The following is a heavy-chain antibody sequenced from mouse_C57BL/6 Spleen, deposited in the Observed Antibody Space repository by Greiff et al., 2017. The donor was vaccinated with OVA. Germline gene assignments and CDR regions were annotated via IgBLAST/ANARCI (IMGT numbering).Heavy chain of an antibody. Sequence: QVQLQQPGAELVKPGASVKLSCKASGYTFTSYWMHWVKQRPGRGLEWIGRIDPNSGGTKYNEKFKSKATLTVDKPSSPAYMQLSSLTSEDSAVYYWARCYYYGSSPRYFDVWGTGTTVTVSS. D-gene: IGHD1-1*01. V-gene: IGHV1-72*01. CDR2: IDPNSGGT. J-gene: IGHJ1*03. CDR1: GYTFTSYW. CDR3: ARCYYYGSSPRYFDV.